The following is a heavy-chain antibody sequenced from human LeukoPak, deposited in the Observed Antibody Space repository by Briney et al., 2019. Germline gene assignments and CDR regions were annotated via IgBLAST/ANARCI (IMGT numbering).Heavy chain of an antibody. V-gene: IGHV3-48*04. CDR3: ARDYCSGPKCYFIDY. D-gene: IGHD2-15*01. J-gene: IGHJ4*02. CDR2: ITSSSIV. CDR1: GFTFSNYS. Sequence: GGSLRLSCAASGFTFSNYSMSWVRQAPGKGLEWVSYITSSSIVYYAGSVKGRFTISRDNAKNSLFLQMNSLRAEDTAVYYCARDYCSGPKCYFIDYWGQGALVTVSS.